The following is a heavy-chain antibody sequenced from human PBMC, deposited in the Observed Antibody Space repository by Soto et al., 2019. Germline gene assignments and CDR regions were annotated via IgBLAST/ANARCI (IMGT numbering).Heavy chain of an antibody. Sequence: PSETLSLTCTGSGGSISSSSYYWGWIRQPPGKGLEWIGSIYYSGSTYYNPSLKSRVTISVDTSKNQFSLKLSSVTAADTAVYYCASSPAGLRYFDWPDYWGQGTLVTVS. J-gene: IGHJ4*02. V-gene: IGHV4-39*01. CDR2: IYYSGST. CDR3: ASSPAGLRYFDWPDY. CDR1: GGSISSSSYY. D-gene: IGHD3-9*01.